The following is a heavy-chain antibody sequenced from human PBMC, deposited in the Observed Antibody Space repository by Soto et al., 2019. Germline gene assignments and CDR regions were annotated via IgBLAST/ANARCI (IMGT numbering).Heavy chain of an antibody. CDR3: ARLDFWSGYYQPFDY. D-gene: IGHD3-3*01. CDR1: GGSCSGYY. Sequence: SETLSLTCAVYGGSCSGYYWIWIRQPPGKGLEWIGEINHSGSTNYNPSLKSRVTISVDTSKNQFSLKLSSVTAADTAVYYCARLDFWSGYYQPFDYWGQGTLVTVSS. V-gene: IGHV4-34*01. J-gene: IGHJ4*02. CDR2: INHSGST.